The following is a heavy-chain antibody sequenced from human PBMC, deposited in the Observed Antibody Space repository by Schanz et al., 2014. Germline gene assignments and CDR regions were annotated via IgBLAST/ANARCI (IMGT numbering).Heavy chain of an antibody. CDR2: IQHDGSRT. CDR1: GFIFSNHG. CDR3: ARDKYDYGAPRNSDS. D-gene: IGHD4-17*01. J-gene: IGHJ4*02. Sequence: QAELVESGGGVVQPGGSLRLSCEASGFIFSNHGMNWVRQAPGKGLEWVAFIQHDGSRTYYTASLKGRVTISRDNSQNMVYVEMNSLRVEDTAVYYCARDKYDYGAPRNSDSWGQGTLVTVSS. V-gene: IGHV3-30*02.